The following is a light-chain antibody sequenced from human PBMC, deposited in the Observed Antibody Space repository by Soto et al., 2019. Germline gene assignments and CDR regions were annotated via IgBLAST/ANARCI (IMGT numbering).Light chain of an antibody. CDR1: QSIGSY. CDR2: AAS. J-gene: IGKJ5*01. CDR3: QQADSFPIT. V-gene: IGKV1-39*01. Sequence: DIQMTQSPSSPSASVGDTVTITCRARQSIGSYLSFYQQATGRAPQFLISAASSLQSGVPSRFSGSGSGTDFSLTISSLQPEDFATYYCQQADSFPITFGQGTRLEIK.